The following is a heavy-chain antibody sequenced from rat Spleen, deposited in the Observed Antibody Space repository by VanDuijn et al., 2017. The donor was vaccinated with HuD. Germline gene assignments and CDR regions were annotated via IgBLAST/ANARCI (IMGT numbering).Heavy chain of an antibody. CDR1: GFTFSNYD. Sequence: EVQLVESGGGLVQPGRSMKLSCAASGFTFSNYDMAWVRQAPTKGLEWVASINFDGSGTYYRDSVRGRFTISRDNAKSTLYLQMDSLRSEDTATYYCTTGVYWGQGVVVTVSS. J-gene: IGHJ2*01. V-gene: IGHV5-20*01. D-gene: IGHD4-3*01. CDR2: INFDGSGT. CDR3: TTGVY.